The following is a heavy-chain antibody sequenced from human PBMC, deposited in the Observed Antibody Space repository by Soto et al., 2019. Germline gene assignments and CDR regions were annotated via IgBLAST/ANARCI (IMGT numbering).Heavy chain of an antibody. Sequence: QVQLVQSGAEVKKPGASLRVSCKASGYIFTDYYVHWVRQAPGQGLEWLCWINPSNGVTYYAQNWRDRVTMSRDKYISTPYMELTRLISDATAVYSCARDPDHTGSNPLVPWGQGTLVAVSS. CDR1: GYIFTDYY. V-gene: IGHV1-2*02. CDR2: INPSNGVT. CDR3: ARDPDHTGSNPLVP. J-gene: IGHJ5*02. D-gene: IGHD6-13*01.